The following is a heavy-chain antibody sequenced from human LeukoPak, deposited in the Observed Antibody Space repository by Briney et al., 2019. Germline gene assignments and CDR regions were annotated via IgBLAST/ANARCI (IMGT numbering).Heavy chain of an antibody. Sequence: PGGSLRLSCASSAFNFTAYWMHWVRQDPRQGLLWVARINSDGTTTNYADSVKGRFTISRDNAKNTLFLQMNSLRAEDTAVYFCAMSNGGYGPWGQGALVTVSS. CDR3: AMSNGGYGP. J-gene: IGHJ5*02. CDR1: AFNFTAYW. CDR2: INSDGTTT. D-gene: IGHD5-12*01. V-gene: IGHV3-74*01.